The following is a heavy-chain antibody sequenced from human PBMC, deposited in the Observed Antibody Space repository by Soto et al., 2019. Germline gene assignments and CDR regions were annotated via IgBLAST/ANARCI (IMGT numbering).Heavy chain of an antibody. Sequence: PGGSLRLSCAASGFTFDDYAMHWVRQAPGKGLEWVSGISWNSGSIGYADSVKGRFTISRDNAKNSLYLQMNSLRAEDTALYYCAKGREYSGYDKDLYYYYYMDVWGKGTTVTVSS. CDR2: ISWNSGSI. J-gene: IGHJ6*03. V-gene: IGHV3-9*01. D-gene: IGHD5-12*01. CDR1: GFTFDDYA. CDR3: AKGREYSGYDKDLYYYYYMDV.